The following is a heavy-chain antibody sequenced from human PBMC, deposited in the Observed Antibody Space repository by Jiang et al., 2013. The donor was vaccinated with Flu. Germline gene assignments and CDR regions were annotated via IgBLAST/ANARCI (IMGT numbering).Heavy chain of an antibody. D-gene: IGHD3-10*01. CDR2: IYWDDDK. CDR1: GFSLSTSGVG. V-gene: IGHV2-5*02. CDR3: AHRPRWFGETNDAFDI. Sequence: KPTQTLTLTCTFSGFSLSTSGVGVGWIRQPPGKALEWLALIYWDDDKRYSPSLKSRLTITKDTSKNQVVLTMTNMDPVDTATYYCAHRPRWFGETNDAFDIWGQGTMVTVSS. J-gene: IGHJ3*02.